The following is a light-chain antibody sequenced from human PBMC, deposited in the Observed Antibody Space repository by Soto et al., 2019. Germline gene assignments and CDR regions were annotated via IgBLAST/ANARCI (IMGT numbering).Light chain of an antibody. J-gene: IGKJ5*01. V-gene: IGKV3-11*01. CDR1: QSVSSNY. Sequence: IVLTQSPGTLSLSPGERATLSCRASQSVSSNYLAWYQQKPGQAPRLLIYGASNRATGIPARFSGSGSGTDFTLTISSLEPEDFAVYYCQQRSSWPPTFGQGTRLEIK. CDR2: GAS. CDR3: QQRSSWPPT.